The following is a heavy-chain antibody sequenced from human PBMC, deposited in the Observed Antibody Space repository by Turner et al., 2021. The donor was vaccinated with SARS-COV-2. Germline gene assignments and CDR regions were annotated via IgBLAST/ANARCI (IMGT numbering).Heavy chain of an antibody. CDR3: ARDLNAYYYDSSGLDY. Sequence: EVQWRKSGGGRVKPGGPLRLSCAAYGCTCSIYNMNGVRQAPGKGLGWVSSISSSSSYIYYSDSGKGRFTISRDNAKNSLYLQMNSLRAEDTAVYYCARDLNAYYYDSSGLDYWGQGTLVTVSS. V-gene: IGHV3-21*01. D-gene: IGHD3-22*01. CDR2: ISSSSSYI. J-gene: IGHJ4*02. CDR1: GCTCSIYN.